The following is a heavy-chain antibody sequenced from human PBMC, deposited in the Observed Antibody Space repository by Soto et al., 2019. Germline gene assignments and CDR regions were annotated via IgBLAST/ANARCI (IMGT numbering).Heavy chain of an antibody. V-gene: IGHV3-23*01. CDR1: KFTFSNHA. Sequence: GGSLRLSCAASKFTFSNHAMTWVRQAPGKGLEWVSTVDASGSRTWYADSVKGRCTISRDNSKNTLHLQMNSLRAEDTAVYYCARDGGVTYRYFYMDVWGKGTTVTVSS. CDR3: ARDGGVTYRYFYMDV. CDR2: VDASGSRT. D-gene: IGHD3-3*01. J-gene: IGHJ6*03.